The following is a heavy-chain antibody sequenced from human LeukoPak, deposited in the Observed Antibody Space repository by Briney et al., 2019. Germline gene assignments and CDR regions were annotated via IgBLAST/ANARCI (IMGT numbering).Heavy chain of an antibody. V-gene: IGHV4-39*07. CDR2: IYYSGST. CDR3: ARSVGTAMAEDAFDI. D-gene: IGHD5-18*01. CDR1: GGSISSSSYY. Sequence: SETLSLTCTVSGGSISSSSYYWGWIRQPPGKGLEWIGSIYYSGSTYYNPSLKSRVTISVDTSKNQFSLKLSSVTAADTAVYYCARSVGTAMAEDAFDIWGQGTMVTVSS. J-gene: IGHJ3*02.